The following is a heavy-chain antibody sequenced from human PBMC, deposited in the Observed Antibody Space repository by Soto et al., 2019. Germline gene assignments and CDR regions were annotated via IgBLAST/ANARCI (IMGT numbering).Heavy chain of an antibody. D-gene: IGHD7-27*01. J-gene: IGHJ3*02. CDR1: GVSITNYF. CDR2: IFYTGST. CDR3: ARLTGDRAFDI. Sequence: QVHLQESGPGLVKPSETLSLTCTVSGVSITNYFWSWIRQSPGKGLEWIGYIFYTGSTNYSPSLKIRFTISVDTSKNQFSLRLSSVTAADAAVYYCARLTGDRAFDIWGQGTIVLVSS. V-gene: IGHV4-59*08.